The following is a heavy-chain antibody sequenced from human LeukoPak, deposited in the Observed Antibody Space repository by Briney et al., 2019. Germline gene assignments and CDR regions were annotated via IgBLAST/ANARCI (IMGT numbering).Heavy chain of an antibody. D-gene: IGHD6-19*01. V-gene: IGHV1-2*02. CDR1: GYTFTGYY. CDR2: INPNSGGT. Sequence: ASVKVSCKASGYTFTGYYMHWVRQAPGQGLEWMGWINPNSGGTNYAQKFQGRVTMTRDTSISTAYMELSRLRSDDTAVYYCARDSASGWYGDYFDYWGQGTLVTVSS. CDR3: ARDSASGWYGDYFDY. J-gene: IGHJ4*02.